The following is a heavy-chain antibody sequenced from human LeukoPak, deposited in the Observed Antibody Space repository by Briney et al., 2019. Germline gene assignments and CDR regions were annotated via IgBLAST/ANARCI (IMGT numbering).Heavy chain of an antibody. Sequence: SQTLSLTCAISGDSVSSNSAAWNWIRQSPSRGLEWLGRTYYRSKWYYDYATSVKGRITINPDTSKNQFSLQLSSVTSEDTVVYYCAQSYSARLGPESYYYFYVDVWAKGPRSPSP. CDR1: GDSVSSNSAA. CDR2: TYYRSKWYY. D-gene: IGHD3-16*01. J-gene: IGHJ6*03. CDR3: AQSYSARLGPESYYYFYVDV. V-gene: IGHV6-1*01.